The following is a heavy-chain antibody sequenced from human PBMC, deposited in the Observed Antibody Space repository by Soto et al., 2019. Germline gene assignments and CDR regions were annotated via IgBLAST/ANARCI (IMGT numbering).Heavy chain of an antibody. J-gene: IGHJ5*02. CDR2: FDPEDGET. Sequence: QVLLLQSGAEVKKPGASVKVSCKVSGHTLSELSMNWLRQVPGKGLEWLGGFDPEDGETFYSQAFQGRVAMTEDPSTDTAYMELSSLRSEDTAVYFCATEVHSTSLNSWFDPWGQGTLVTVSS. V-gene: IGHV1-24*01. D-gene: IGHD1-7*01. CDR3: ATEVHSTSLNSWFDP. CDR1: GHTLSELS.